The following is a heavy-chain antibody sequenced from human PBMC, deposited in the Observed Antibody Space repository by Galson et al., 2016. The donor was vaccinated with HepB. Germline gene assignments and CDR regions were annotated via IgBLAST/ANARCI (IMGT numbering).Heavy chain of an antibody. J-gene: IGHJ5*02. V-gene: IGHV3-30*03. D-gene: IGHD2-2*01. CDR2: ISHDGINK. CDR1: GFTFSNYG. Sequence: SLRLSCAASGFTFSNYGMHWVRQAPGKGLEWVAVISHDGINKYFGDSVKGRFTVSRDNSKNTVYLKMNSLTTEDTSVYYCARDTPTVVLPAAVYGDNRIDPWGRGILVTVSS. CDR3: ARDTPTVVLPAAVYGDNRIDP.